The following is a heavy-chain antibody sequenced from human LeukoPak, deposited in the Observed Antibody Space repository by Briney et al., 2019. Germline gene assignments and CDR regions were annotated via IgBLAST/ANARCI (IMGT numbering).Heavy chain of an antibody. Sequence: SETLSLTCTVSGGSISSSSYYWGWIRQPPGKGLEWIGSIYYSGNTYYNPSLKSRVTISVDTSKNQFSLKLSSVTAADTAVYYCAREWDSGSYRDAFDIWGQGTMVTVSS. D-gene: IGHD1-26*01. CDR1: GGSISSSSYY. CDR3: AREWDSGSYRDAFDI. CDR2: IYYSGNT. J-gene: IGHJ3*02. V-gene: IGHV4-39*07.